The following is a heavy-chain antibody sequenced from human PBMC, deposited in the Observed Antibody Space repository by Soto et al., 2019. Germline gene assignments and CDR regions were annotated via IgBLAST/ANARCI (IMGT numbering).Heavy chain of an antibody. CDR2: IIPIFGTA. Sequence: QVQLVQSGAEVKKPGSSVKVSCKASGGTFSSYAISWVRQAPGQGLEWMGGIIPIFGTANYAQKFQGRVTITADKSTSTAYMELSRLRSEDTAVYYCASSGVAVAGHNWFDPWGQGTLVTVSS. D-gene: IGHD6-19*01. V-gene: IGHV1-69*06. J-gene: IGHJ5*02. CDR1: GGTFSSYA. CDR3: ASSGVAVAGHNWFDP.